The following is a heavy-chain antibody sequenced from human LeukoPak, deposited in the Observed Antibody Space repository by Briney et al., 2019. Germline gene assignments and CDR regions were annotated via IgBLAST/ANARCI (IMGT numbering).Heavy chain of an antibody. D-gene: IGHD2-15*01. V-gene: IGHV3-30*02. CDR3: AKDTTYCSGGSCYHPHSYYYYYMDV. J-gene: IGHJ6*03. CDR1: GFTFSSYG. CDR2: IRYDGSNK. Sequence: PGGSLRLSCAASGFTFSSYGMHWVRQAPGKGLEWVAFIRYDGSNKYYADSVKGRFTISRDNSKNTLYLQMNSLRAEDTAVYYCAKDTTYCSGGSCYHPHSYYYYYMDVWGKGTTVTISS.